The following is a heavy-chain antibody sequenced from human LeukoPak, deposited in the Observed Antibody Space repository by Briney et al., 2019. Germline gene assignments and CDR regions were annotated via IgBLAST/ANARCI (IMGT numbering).Heavy chain of an antibody. CDR1: GGSFSSYY. CDR3: ARRTGDSYWYFDL. Sequence: TSETLSLTCTVSGGSFSSYYWNWIRQPPGKGLEWISYIYYTGSTNYNPSLQSRVTISVDTSKNQFSLKLSSVTAADTAVYYCARRTGDSYWYFDLWGRGTLVTVSS. CDR2: IYYTGST. D-gene: IGHD7-27*01. J-gene: IGHJ2*01. V-gene: IGHV4-59*01.